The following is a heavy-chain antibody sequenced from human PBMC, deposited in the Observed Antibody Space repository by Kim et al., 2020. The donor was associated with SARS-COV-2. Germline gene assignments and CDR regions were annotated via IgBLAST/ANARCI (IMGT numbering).Heavy chain of an antibody. D-gene: IGHD2-2*01. J-gene: IGHJ6*02. Sequence: SETLSLTCTVSGGSISSSSYYWGWIRQPPGKGLEWIGSIYYSGSTYYNPSLKSRVTISVDTSKNQFSLKLSSVTAADTAVYYCAGEGSSTSLYYYYGMDVWGQGTTVTVSS. CDR3: AGEGSSTSLYYYYGMDV. V-gene: IGHV4-39*01. CDR2: IYYSGST. CDR1: GGSISSSSYY.